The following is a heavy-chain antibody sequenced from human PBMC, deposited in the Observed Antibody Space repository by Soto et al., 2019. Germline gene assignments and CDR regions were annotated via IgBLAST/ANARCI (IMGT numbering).Heavy chain of an antibody. CDR1: GFTFSSYS. J-gene: IGHJ6*02. Sequence: GGSLRLSCAASGFTFSSYSMNWVRQAPGKGLEWVSSISSSSSYIYYADSVKGRFTISRDNAKNSLYLQMNSLRAEDTAVYYCERDLKFYGMDVWGQGTTVTVSS. V-gene: IGHV3-21*01. CDR3: ERDLKFYGMDV. CDR2: ISSSSSYI.